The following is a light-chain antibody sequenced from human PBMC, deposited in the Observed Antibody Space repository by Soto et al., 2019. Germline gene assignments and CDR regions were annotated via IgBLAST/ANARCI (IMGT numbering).Light chain of an antibody. CDR1: QGISSY. CDR2: AAS. Sequence: IQLTQSPSSLSASVGDRVTITCRASQGISSYLAWYQQKPGKAPKLLIYAASTLQSGVPSRFSGSRAVTDFTLTNSSMQPEDFATYYCQQLNSYPRTFGGGTKVEIK. CDR3: QQLNSYPRT. J-gene: IGKJ4*01. V-gene: IGKV1-9*01.